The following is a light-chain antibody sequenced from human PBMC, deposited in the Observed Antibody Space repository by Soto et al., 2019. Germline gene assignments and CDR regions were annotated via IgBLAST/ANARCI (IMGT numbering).Light chain of an antibody. V-gene: IGLV1-44*01. CDR1: SSNIGGNP. CDR2: GTD. J-gene: IGLJ3*02. Sequence: QSLLTQPPSASGTPGQRVTISCSGSSSNIGGNPVVWYQQLPGTAPKLFIYGTDQRPSGVPDRFSGSKSGTAASLAISGLQSEDEADYYCAAFDDILNGWVFGGGTKLAGL. CDR3: AAFDDILNGWV.